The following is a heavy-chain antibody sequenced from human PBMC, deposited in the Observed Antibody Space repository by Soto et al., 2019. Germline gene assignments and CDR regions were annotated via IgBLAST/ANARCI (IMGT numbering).Heavy chain of an antibody. D-gene: IGHD3-22*01. CDR1: GFPLGTHD. V-gene: IGHV3-23*01. Sequence: GGSLRLSCSASGFPLGTHDMGWVRQAPGTGLEWVSSISGTGAKTYYSNAVTGRFTISRDNSKNALHLQMQNLRAEDTAIYYCERAMNYYDSKGWFDPWGQGTFVPVSS. CDR3: ERAMNYYDSKGWFDP. J-gene: IGHJ5*02. CDR2: ISGTGAKT.